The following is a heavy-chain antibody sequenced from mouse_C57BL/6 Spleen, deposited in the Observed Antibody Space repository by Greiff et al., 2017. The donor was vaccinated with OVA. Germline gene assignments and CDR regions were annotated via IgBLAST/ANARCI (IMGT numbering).Heavy chain of an antibody. J-gene: IGHJ2*01. CDR2: INPGSGGT. CDR3: ARSRDGYDGKVLFDY. V-gene: IGHV1-54*01. D-gene: IGHD2-2*01. CDR1: GYAFTNYL. Sequence: QVQLQQSGAELVRPGTSVKVSCKASGYAFTNYLIEWVKQRPGQGLEWIGVINPGSGGTNYNEKFKGKATLTADKSSSTAYMQLSSLTSEDSAVYFGARSRDGYDGKVLFDYWGQGTTLTVSS.